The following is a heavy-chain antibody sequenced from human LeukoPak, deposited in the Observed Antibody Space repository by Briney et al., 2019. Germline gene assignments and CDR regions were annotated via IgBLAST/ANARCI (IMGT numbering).Heavy chain of an antibody. Sequence: GGSLRLSCAASGFTFSSYAMSWVRQAPGKGLEWVSAISGSGGSTYYADSVKGRLTISRDNSKNTLYLQMNSLRAEDTAVYYCAKDLWYYYDSSGYYLDAFDIWGQGTMVTVPS. J-gene: IGHJ3*02. CDR3: AKDLWYYYDSSGYYLDAFDI. CDR1: GFTFSSYA. CDR2: ISGSGGST. V-gene: IGHV3-23*01. D-gene: IGHD3-22*01.